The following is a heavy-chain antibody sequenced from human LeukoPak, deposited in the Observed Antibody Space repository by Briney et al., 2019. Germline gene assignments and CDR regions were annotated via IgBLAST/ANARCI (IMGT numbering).Heavy chain of an antibody. Sequence: PGGSLRLSCAASGFTFSSYSMNWVRQAPGKGLEWVSYISSSSSTIYYADSVKGRFTISRDNSKNTLYLQMNSLRAEDTAVYYCAKDPNIVVVPAAPKYFDYWGQGTLVTVSS. CDR2: ISSSSSTI. D-gene: IGHD2-2*01. CDR3: AKDPNIVVVPAAPKYFDY. J-gene: IGHJ4*02. V-gene: IGHV3-48*01. CDR1: GFTFSSYS.